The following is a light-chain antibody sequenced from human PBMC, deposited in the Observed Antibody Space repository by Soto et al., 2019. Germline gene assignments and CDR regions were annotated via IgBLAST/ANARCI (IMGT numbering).Light chain of an antibody. V-gene: IGKV3-11*01. CDR1: QSVSSY. J-gene: IGKJ4*01. Sequence: EIVLTQSPATLSLSPGKRAILSCRASQSVSSYLAWYQQKPGQAPRLLIYDASNRATGIPARFSGSGSGTDFTLTISSLEPEDFAVYYCQQRSNWLTFGGGTKVEI. CDR3: QQRSNWLT. CDR2: DAS.